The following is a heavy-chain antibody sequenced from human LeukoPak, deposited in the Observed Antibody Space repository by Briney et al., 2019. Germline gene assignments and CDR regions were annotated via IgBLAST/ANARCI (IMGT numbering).Heavy chain of an antibody. CDR1: GFTFRSYG. V-gene: IGHV3-30*02. J-gene: IGHJ4*02. D-gene: IGHD3-22*01. CDR2: IRYNGNNK. CDR3: AKDQIVVANPFDY. Sequence: GGSLRLSCAASGFTFRSYGMHWVRQAPGKGLEWVAFIRYNGNNKYYADSVKGRFTISRDNSKNTLYLQMNSLRAEDTAVYYCAKDQIVVANPFDYWGQGTLVTVSS.